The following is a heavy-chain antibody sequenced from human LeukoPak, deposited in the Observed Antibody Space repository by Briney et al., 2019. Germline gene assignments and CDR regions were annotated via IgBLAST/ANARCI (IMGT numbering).Heavy chain of an antibody. CDR3: ASGMRVGPNI. CDR1: GFTFGPNT. V-gene: IGHV3-48*04. Sequence: GGSLRLSCAASGFTFGPNTMNWVRQAPGKGLEWVSYISSSSDTIYYADSVKGRFTISRDNAKNSLYLQMNSLRVEDTAVYYCASGMRVGPNIWGQGTLVTVSS. D-gene: IGHD1-26*01. CDR2: ISSSSDTI. J-gene: IGHJ4*02.